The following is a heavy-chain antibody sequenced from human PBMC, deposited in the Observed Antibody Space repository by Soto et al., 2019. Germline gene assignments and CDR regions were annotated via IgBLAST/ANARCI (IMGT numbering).Heavy chain of an antibody. V-gene: IGHV1-58*02. CDR2: IVVGSGNT. Sequence: SVKVSCKASGFTSTSSAMQWVRQARGQRLEWIGWIVVGSGNTNYAQKFQERVTITRDMSTSTAYLELSSLRSEDTSVYYCAAGYYGSGSYLTGPFDYWGQGTLVTVSS. J-gene: IGHJ4*02. D-gene: IGHD3-10*01. CDR1: GFTSTSSA. CDR3: AAGYYGSGSYLTGPFDY.